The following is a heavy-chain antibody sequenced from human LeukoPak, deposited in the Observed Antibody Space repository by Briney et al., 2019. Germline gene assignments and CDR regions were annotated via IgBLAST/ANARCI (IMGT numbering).Heavy chain of an antibody. CDR1: RFTFSSYG. J-gene: IGHJ6*02. Sequence: PGGSLRLSCAASRFTFSSYGMHWVRQAPGKGLEWVAFIRYDGSNKYYADSVKGRFTISRDNSKNTLYLQMNSLRAEDTAVYYCAHQYQLLGSYYYYGMDVWGQGTTVTVSS. CDR2: IRYDGSNK. D-gene: IGHD2-2*01. V-gene: IGHV3-30*02. CDR3: AHQYQLLGSYYYYGMDV.